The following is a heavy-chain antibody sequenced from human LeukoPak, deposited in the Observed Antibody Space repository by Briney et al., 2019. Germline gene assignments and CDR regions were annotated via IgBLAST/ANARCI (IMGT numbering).Heavy chain of an antibody. CDR1: GFTFSSYW. CDR2: INSDGSGT. CDR3: GRGPDGVGIYRPGDY. D-gene: IGHD3-16*02. J-gene: IGHJ4*02. V-gene: IGHV3-74*01. Sequence: GGSLRLSCAASGFTFSSYWMHWVRHAPGKGLVWVSRINSDGSGTSYADFAKGRFTISRDNARNTLYLQMNSLREDDTAVYYCGRGPDGVGIYRPGDYWGQGTLVTVSA.